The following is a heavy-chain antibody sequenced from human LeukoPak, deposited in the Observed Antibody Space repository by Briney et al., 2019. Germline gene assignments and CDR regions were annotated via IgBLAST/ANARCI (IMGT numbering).Heavy chain of an antibody. CDR3: ARTAVAGTLRWFDL. CDR1: DFTFSNFG. CDR2: IRYDGSNN. Sequence: GGTLRLSCVASDFTFSNFGMHWVRQAPGKGLEWLSFIRYDGSNNYHADSVKGRFSISRDNSKNTLHLQMNTLRPDDTAVYYCARTAVAGTLRWFDLWGQGTLVIVSS. V-gene: IGHV3-30*02. J-gene: IGHJ5*02. D-gene: IGHD6-19*01.